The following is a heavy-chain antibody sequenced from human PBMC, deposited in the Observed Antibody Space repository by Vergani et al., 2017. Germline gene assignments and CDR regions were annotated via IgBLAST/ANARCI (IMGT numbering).Heavy chain of an antibody. V-gene: IGHV3-21*01. J-gene: IGHJ3*02. CDR2: ISSSSSYI. D-gene: IGHD6-13*01. Sequence: EVQLVESGGGLVKPGGSLRLSCAASGFTFSSYSMNWVRQAPGKGLGWVSSISSSSSYIYYADSVKGRFTISRDNAKNSLYLQMNRLRAEDTAVYYCARDDPDSSSWYRDAFDIWGQGTMVTVSS. CDR1: GFTFSSYS. CDR3: ARDDPDSSSWYRDAFDI.